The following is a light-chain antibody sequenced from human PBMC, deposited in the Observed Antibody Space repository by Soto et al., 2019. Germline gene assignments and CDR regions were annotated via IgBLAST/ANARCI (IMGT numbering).Light chain of an antibody. J-gene: IGLJ2*01. CDR1: SSNIGSNY. CDR3: AAWGDSLSGHVV. CDR2: RNN. Sequence: QAVVTQPPSASGTPGQRVTISCSGSSSNIGSNYVYWYQQLPGTAPKLLIYRNNQRPSGVPDRFSGSKSGTSASLAISGLRSEDEADYYCAAWGDSLSGHVVFGGGTKLTVL. V-gene: IGLV1-47*01.